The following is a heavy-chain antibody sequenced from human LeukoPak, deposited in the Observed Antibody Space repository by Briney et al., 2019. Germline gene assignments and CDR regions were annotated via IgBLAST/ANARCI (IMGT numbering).Heavy chain of an antibody. V-gene: IGHV4-61*08. CDR1: GGSISSGGYY. Sequence: PSETLSLTCTVSGGSISSGGYYWSWIRQHPGKGLEWIGYIYYSGSTNYNPSLKSRVTMSVDTSRNQFSLKLSSVTAADTAVYYCARAQVDYNNGSGSQGYYSYGMDVWGQGTTVTVSS. CDR3: ARAQVDYNNGSGSQGYYSYGMDV. D-gene: IGHD4-11*01. CDR2: IYYSGST. J-gene: IGHJ6*02.